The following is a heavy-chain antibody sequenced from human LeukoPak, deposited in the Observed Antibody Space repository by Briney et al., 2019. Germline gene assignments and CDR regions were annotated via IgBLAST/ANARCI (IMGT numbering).Heavy chain of an antibody. CDR1: GYTFTSYY. CDR3: ARDRVYCSGGSCYPYYFDY. Sequence: ASVKVSCKASGYTFTSYYIHWVRQAPGQGLEWMGWISAYNGNTNYAQKLQGRVTMTTDTSTSTAYMELRSLRSDDTAVYYCARDRVYCSGGSCYPYYFDYWGQGTLVTVSS. CDR2: ISAYNGNT. J-gene: IGHJ4*02. D-gene: IGHD2-15*01. V-gene: IGHV1-18*04.